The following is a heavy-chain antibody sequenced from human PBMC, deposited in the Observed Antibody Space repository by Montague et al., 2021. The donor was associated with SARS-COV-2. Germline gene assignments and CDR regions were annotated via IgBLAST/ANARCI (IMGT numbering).Heavy chain of an antibody. CDR2: IYYSGST. D-gene: IGHD3-10*01. J-gene: IGHJ5*01. CDR1: GGSISSSCNY. Sequence: SETLSLTCTVSGGSISSSCNYWGWIRQPPGKGLEWIGSIYYSGSTYYNSSLKSRVTISVDTSKNQFSLKFNSVTAADTAVYYCARIGWFGDLSSESWFDSWGQGTLVTVSS. CDR3: ARIGWFGDLSSESWFDS. V-gene: IGHV4-39*01.